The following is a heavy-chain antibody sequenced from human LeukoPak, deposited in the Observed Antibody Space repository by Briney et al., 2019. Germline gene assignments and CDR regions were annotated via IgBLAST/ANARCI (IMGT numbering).Heavy chain of an antibody. CDR1: GGSISSSSYY. J-gene: IGHJ4*02. D-gene: IGHD6-13*01. CDR3: ARILIAAAGPGFDY. V-gene: IGHV4-39*01. CDR2: IYYSGST. Sequence: PSETLSLTCTVSGGSISSSSYYWGWIRQPPGKGLGWIGSIYYSGSTYYNPSLKSRVTISVDTSKNQFSLKLSSVTAADTAVYYCARILIAAAGPGFDYWGQGTLVTVSS.